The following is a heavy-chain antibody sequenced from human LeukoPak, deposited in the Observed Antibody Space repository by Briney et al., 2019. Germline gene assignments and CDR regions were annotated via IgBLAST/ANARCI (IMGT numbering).Heavy chain of an antibody. J-gene: IGHJ4*02. Sequence: GGSLRLSCAASGFTFSSYSMNWVRQAPGKGLEWVSSISSSSSYIYYADSVKGRFTISRDNAKNSLYLQMNSLRAENTAVYYCARDGYSSGWNIDYWGQGTLVTVSS. V-gene: IGHV3-21*01. D-gene: IGHD6-19*01. CDR3: ARDGYSSGWNIDY. CDR1: GFTFSSYS. CDR2: ISSSSSYI.